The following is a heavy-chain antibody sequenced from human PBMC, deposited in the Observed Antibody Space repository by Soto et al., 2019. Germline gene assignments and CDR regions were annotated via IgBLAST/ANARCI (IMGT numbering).Heavy chain of an antibody. D-gene: IGHD2-15*01. J-gene: IGHJ4*02. CDR3: VRTRLVVAAATSEDY. V-gene: IGHV3-74*01. CDR1: GFTFSSYW. Sequence: EVQLVESGGGLVQPGESLRLSCAASGFTFSSYWMHWVRQAPGKGLVWVSRINSDGSSTSYAGSVKGRFTISRDNAKNKRYLQMNSLRADDTAVYYCVRTRLVVAAATSEDYWGQGTLVTVSS. CDR2: INSDGSST.